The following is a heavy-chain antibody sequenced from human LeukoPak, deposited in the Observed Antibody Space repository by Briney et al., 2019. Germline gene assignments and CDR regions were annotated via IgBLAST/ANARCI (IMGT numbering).Heavy chain of an antibody. D-gene: IGHD3-22*01. V-gene: IGHV1-69*04. CDR3: AGDFTYDSSGYYFDY. CDR2: IIPILGIA. J-gene: IGHJ4*02. CDR1: GGTFSSYA. Sequence: GASVKVSCKASGGTFSSYAISWVRQAPGQGLEWMGRIIPILGIANYAQKFQGRVTITADKSTSTAYMELSSLRSEDTAVYYCAGDFTYDSSGYYFDYWGQGTLVTVSS.